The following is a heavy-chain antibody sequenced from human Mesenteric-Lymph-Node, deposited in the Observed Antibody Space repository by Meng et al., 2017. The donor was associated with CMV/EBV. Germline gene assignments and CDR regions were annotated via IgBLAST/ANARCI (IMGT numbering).Heavy chain of an antibody. D-gene: IGHD2-2*01. V-gene: IGHV1-18*01. J-gene: IGHJ4*02. CDR3: ARDRKCSSTSCRFDY. CDR1: GYIFPSYG. CDR2: ISAYNGNT. Sequence: SGYIFPSYGISWVRQAPGQGLEVMGLISAYNGNTNYAQKLQGRVTMTTDTSTSTAYIELRSLRSDDTAVYYCARDRKCSSTSCRFDYLGQGTLVTVSS.